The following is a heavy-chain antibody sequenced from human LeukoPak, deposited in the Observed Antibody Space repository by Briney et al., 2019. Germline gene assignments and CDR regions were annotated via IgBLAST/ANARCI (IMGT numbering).Heavy chain of an antibody. CDR2: INSDGSST. D-gene: IGHD7-27*01. J-gene: IGHJ4*02. Sequence: GGSLKLSCVVSGFTFSSYWMYWVRQAPGKGLVWVSHINSDGSSTTYADSVKGRFTISRDNAKNTVYLQMNSLRAEDTAVYYCANPWGSGNYWGQGTLVTVSS. V-gene: IGHV3-74*01. CDR3: ANPWGSGNY. CDR1: GFTFSSYW.